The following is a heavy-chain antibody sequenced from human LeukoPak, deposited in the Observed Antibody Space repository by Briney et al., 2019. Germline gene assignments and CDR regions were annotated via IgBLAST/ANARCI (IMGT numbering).Heavy chain of an antibody. CDR3: ARAFSAAGTFGGWYVYYFDY. Sequence: PGGSLRLSCAASGFTFSDYYMSWIRQAPGKGLEGVSYISSSGSTIYYADSVKGRFTISRDNPKNSLDLQMNRLRAEETDVYYCARAFSAAGTFGGWYVYYFDYWGQGTLVTVSS. J-gene: IGHJ4*02. CDR2: ISSSGSTI. CDR1: GFTFSDYY. D-gene: IGHD6-19*01. V-gene: IGHV3-11*04.